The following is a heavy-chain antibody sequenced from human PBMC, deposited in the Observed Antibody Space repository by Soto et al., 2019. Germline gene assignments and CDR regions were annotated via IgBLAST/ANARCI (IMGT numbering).Heavy chain of an antibody. Sequence: GGSLRLSCAASGFTFSSYGMHWVRQAPGKGLEWVAVISYDGSNKYYADSVKGRFTISRDNSKNTLYLQMNSLRAEDTAVYYCAKGGYSGRGAGNWFDPWGQGTLVTVSS. J-gene: IGHJ5*02. CDR2: ISYDGSNK. V-gene: IGHV3-30*18. D-gene: IGHD6-13*01. CDR1: GFTFSSYG. CDR3: AKGGYSGRGAGNWFDP.